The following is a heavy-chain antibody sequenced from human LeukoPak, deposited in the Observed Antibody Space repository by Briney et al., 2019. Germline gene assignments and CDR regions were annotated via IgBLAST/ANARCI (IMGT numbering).Heavy chain of an antibody. D-gene: IGHD6-13*01. V-gene: IGHV3-23*01. CDR2: ISGSGGST. CDR3: AKDLGYSSSWYYFDY. CDR1: GLTFSTSG. J-gene: IGHJ4*02. Sequence: GGSLRLSCTASGLTFSTSGFNWVRQAPGKGLEWVSAISGSGGSTYYADSVKGRFTISRDNSKNTLYLQMNSLRAEDTAVYYCAKDLGYSSSWYYFDYWGQGTLVTVSS.